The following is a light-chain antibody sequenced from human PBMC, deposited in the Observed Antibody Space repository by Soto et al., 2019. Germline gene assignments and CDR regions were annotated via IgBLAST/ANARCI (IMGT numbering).Light chain of an antibody. V-gene: IGKV3-20*01. CDR1: QSVSSTY. J-gene: IGKJ3*01. Sequence: EIVLTQSPGTLSLFPGERATLSCRASQSVSSTYFAWYRQKPGQPPSLLIYGASNRATGVPDRFSGSGSGPDFTPTISRLEPEDFAVYYCQQYISSPPGFTFGPGTTVEIK. CDR3: QQYISSPPGFT. CDR2: GAS.